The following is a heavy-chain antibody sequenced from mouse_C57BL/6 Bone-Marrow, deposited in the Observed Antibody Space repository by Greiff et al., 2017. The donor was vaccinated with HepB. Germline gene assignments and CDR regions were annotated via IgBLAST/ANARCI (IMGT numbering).Heavy chain of an antibody. CDR2: IDPEDGET. CDR1: GFNIKDYY. Sequence: EVQLQQSGAELVKPGASVKLSCTASGFNIKDYYMHWVKQRTEQGLEWIGRIDPEDGETKYATKFQGKATITADTSSNTAYLQLSSLTSEDTAVYYCAHIYYGNSFAYWGQGTLVTVSA. D-gene: IGHD2-1*01. CDR3: AHIYYGNSFAY. J-gene: IGHJ3*01. V-gene: IGHV14-2*01.